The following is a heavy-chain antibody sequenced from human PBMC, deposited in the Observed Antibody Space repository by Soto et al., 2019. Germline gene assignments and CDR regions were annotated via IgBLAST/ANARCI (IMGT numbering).Heavy chain of an antibody. CDR2: IYWDDDK. CDR1: GFSFSTSKMC. CDR3: ARSEMGAICGLSFQH. J-gene: IGHJ1*01. Sequence: QITLKESGPTLVKPTQTLTLTCTFSGFSFSTSKMCVGWIRQPPGKALEWLALIYWDDDKRYSPSLQRRLTITRDTSRNQVVLTLTNMDPVDTATYFCARSEMGAICGLSFQHWGQGTLVTVSS. V-gene: IGHV2-5*02. D-gene: IGHD6-25*01.